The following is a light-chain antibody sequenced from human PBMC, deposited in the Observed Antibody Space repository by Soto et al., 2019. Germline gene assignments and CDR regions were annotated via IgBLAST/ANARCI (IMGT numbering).Light chain of an antibody. CDR1: QNIRNN. Sequence: EIVMTQSPATLSVSPGERATLSCRASQNIRNNLAWYQQKPGQAPSLLLYGEATRATGIPTRFSGSGSGTEFTLTISSLQSEDFAFYYCQQYNNWPRTFGPGTRVDFK. CDR2: GEA. J-gene: IGKJ3*01. V-gene: IGKV3D-15*01. CDR3: QQYNNWPRT.